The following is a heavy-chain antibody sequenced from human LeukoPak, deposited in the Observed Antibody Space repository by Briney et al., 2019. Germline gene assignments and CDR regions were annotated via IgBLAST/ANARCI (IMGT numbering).Heavy chain of an antibody. Sequence: SVKVSCKASGGTFTRYAISWVRQAPGQGLEWMGGITPIFGTANYAQKFQGRVTITADESTSTAYMELSSLRSEDTAVYYCAKQDIVVVPAAPLYYYYYGMDVWGQGTTVTVSS. CDR2: ITPIFGTA. J-gene: IGHJ6*02. CDR1: GGTFTRYA. D-gene: IGHD2-2*01. V-gene: IGHV1-69*13. CDR3: AKQDIVVVPAAPLYYYYYGMDV.